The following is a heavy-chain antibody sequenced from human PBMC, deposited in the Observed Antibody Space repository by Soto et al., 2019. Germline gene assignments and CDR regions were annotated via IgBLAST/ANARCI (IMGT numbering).Heavy chain of an antibody. CDR2: IYHSGST. V-gene: IGHV4-4*02. CDR3: ARDGGEGLSPGYNWFDP. D-gene: IGHD3-3*01. CDR1: SGSISSSNW. Sequence: SETLSLTCAVSSGSISSSNWWSWVRQPPGKGLEWIGEIYHSGSTNYNPSLKSRVTISVDKSKNQFSLKLSSVTAADTAVYYCARDGGEGLSPGYNWFDPWGQGTLVTVSS. J-gene: IGHJ5*02.